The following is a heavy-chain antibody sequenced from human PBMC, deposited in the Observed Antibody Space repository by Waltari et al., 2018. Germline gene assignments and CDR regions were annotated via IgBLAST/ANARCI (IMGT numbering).Heavy chain of an antibody. J-gene: IGHJ1*01. D-gene: IGHD2-2*01. V-gene: IGHV4-38-2*01. CDR3: GRNGLLYCTSSTCYKNDD. CDR2: IDHGGDK. CDR1: GYLINSGYY. Sequence: QVQLQESGPGLVRPSETLSVTCAVSGYLINSGYYWGWVRQTPVKGLQWIGSIDHGGDKFYNTSLEIRVTMSLDTAKNQLFLKLTSVIAEDTAMYYCGRNGLLYCTSSTCYKNDDWGQGTLVTVSS.